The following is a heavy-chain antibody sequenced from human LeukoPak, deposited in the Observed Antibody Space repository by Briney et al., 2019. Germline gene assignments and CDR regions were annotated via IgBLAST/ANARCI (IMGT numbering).Heavy chain of an antibody. CDR3: ARDKSVGATPLDY. D-gene: IGHD1-26*01. J-gene: IGHJ4*02. Sequence: GGFLRLSCAASGFTFSSYWMTWVRQAPGKGLERVANIKQDGSEKYYADSVKGRFTISRDNAKRSLYLQMNSLRAEDTAVYYCARDKSVGATPLDYWGQGTLVTVSS. CDR1: GFTFSSYW. V-gene: IGHV3-7*05. CDR2: IKQDGSEK.